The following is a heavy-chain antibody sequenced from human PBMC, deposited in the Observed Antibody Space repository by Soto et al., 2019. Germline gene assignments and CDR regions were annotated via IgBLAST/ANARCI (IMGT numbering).Heavy chain of an antibody. D-gene: IGHD6-13*01. CDR1: GGSFSGYY. J-gene: IGHJ5*02. CDR2: INHGGRT. CDR3: ARGGRGSSWSWFDP. V-gene: IGHV4-34*01. Sequence: SETLSLTCAVYGGSFSGYYWSWIRQPPGKGLEWIGEINHGGRTNYNPSLKSRVTISVDTSKNQFSLKLSSVTAADTAVYYCARGGRGSSWSWFDPWGQGTLVTVSS.